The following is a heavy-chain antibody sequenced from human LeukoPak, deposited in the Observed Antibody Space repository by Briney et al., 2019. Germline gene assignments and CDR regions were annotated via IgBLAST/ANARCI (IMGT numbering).Heavy chain of an antibody. CDR2: TSYSGIT. J-gene: IGHJ3*01. CDR3: ARGFSTTVAGAADN. V-gene: IGHV4-59*01. D-gene: IGHD6-19*01. CDR1: DASISTYY. Sequence: PSETLSLTCTVSDASISTYYWNWMRQPPGKGLEWIAYTSYSGITKYNPSLNGRATISIDTSRNQLSPRLTSVTPADTALYYCARGFSTTVAGAADNWGQGTMVTVSS.